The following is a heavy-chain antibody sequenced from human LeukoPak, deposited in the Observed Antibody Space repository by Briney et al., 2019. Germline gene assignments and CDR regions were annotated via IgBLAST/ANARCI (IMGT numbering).Heavy chain of an antibody. V-gene: IGHV1-24*01. Sequence: ASVKVSCKVFGYTLTELSMHWVRQAPGKGLEWMGGFDPEDGETIYAQKFQGRVTMTEDTSTGTAYMELSSLRSDDTAVYYCAREGHYGSGSYYFDYWGQGTLVTVSP. CDR1: GYTLTELS. J-gene: IGHJ4*02. CDR3: AREGHYGSGSYYFDY. CDR2: FDPEDGET. D-gene: IGHD3-10*01.